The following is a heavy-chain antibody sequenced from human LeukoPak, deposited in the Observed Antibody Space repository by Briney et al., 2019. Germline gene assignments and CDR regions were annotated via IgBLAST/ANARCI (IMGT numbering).Heavy chain of an antibody. J-gene: IGHJ5*01. Sequence: GGSLRLSCAASGFTFSSYSMNWVRQAPGKGLGWVSSISSSSSYIFYGDSVKGRFTISRDSSKNTVFLHMSGLRDDDTAVYYCVGGHDLEFEFWGQGTLVIVSS. CDR2: ISSSSSYI. V-gene: IGHV3-21*04. CDR3: VGGHDLEFEF. D-gene: IGHD4-23*01. CDR1: GFTFSSYS.